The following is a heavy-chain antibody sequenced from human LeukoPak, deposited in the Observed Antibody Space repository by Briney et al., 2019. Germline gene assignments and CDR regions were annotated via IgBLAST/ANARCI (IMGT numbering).Heavy chain of an antibody. D-gene: IGHD3-16*01. CDR1: GFTVSSNY. CDR3: ARGSVGELPDYFDY. Sequence: GGSLRLSCAASGFTVSSNYMSWVRQAPGKGLEWVANIKQDGSEKYYVDSVKGRFTISRDNAKNSLYLQMNSLRAEDTAVYYCARGSVGELPDYFDYWGQGTLVTVSS. J-gene: IGHJ4*02. V-gene: IGHV3-7*01. CDR2: IKQDGSEK.